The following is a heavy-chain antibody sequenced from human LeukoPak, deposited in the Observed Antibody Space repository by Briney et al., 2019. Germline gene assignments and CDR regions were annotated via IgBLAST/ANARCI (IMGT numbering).Heavy chain of an antibody. D-gene: IGHD2-2*01. V-gene: IGHV3-21*06. CDR3: ARYCSSSRCPYYYHMDV. CDR2: ISSGSSYT. CDR1: GFTFSTYS. Sequence: GGSLRLSCAASGFTFSTYSMNWVRQLPGKGLEWVSSISSGSSYTYYADSVKGRFTISRDDSKNSLYLQMDSLRAEDTAVYFCARYCSSSRCPYYYHMDVWGKGTTVTVSS. J-gene: IGHJ6*03.